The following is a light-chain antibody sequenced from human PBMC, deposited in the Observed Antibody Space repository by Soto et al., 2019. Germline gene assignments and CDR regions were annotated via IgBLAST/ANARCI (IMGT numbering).Light chain of an antibody. CDR3: QQRMNWPPIT. CDR2: DAS. V-gene: IGKV3-11*01. J-gene: IGKJ5*01. Sequence: EIELTQSPVTLSLSPGETATLSCRASQNVDKFLAWYQQRPGQAPRLLIFDASNRAPGVPVRFSGSGSGTVFTLTIGSLEPEDSAVYFCQQRMNWPPITFGQGTRLEIK. CDR1: QNVDKF.